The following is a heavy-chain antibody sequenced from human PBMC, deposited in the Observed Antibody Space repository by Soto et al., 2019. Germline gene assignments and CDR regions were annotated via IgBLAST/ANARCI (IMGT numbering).Heavy chain of an antibody. D-gene: IGHD1-1*01. J-gene: IGHJ6*02. CDR2: IIPIFGTA. Sequence: QVQLVQSGAEVKKPGSSVKVSCKASGGTSSSYAISWVRQAPGQGLEWMGGIIPIFGTANYAQKFQGRVTITADESTSTAYMELSSLRSEDTAVYYCARSRGYYYYYGMDVWGQGTTVTVSS. V-gene: IGHV1-69*01. CDR1: GGTSSSYA. CDR3: ARSRGYYYYYGMDV.